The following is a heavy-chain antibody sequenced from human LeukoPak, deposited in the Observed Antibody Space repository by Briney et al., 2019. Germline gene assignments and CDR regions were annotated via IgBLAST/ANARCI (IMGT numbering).Heavy chain of an antibody. J-gene: IGHJ4*02. CDR3: ARDPAVVPAANYFDY. D-gene: IGHD2-2*01. Sequence: SETLSLTCTVSGGSISSCYWSWIRQPAGKGLEWIGRIYTSGSTNYNTSLKSRVTMSVDTSKNQFSLKLSSVPAADTAVYYCARDPAVVPAANYFDYWGQGTLVTVSS. V-gene: IGHV4-4*07. CDR2: IYTSGST. CDR1: GGSISSCY.